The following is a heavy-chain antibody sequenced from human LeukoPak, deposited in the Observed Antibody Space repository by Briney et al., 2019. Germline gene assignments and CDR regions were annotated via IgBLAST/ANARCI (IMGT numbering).Heavy chain of an antibody. CDR1: GGSISSSSYY. D-gene: IGHD3-10*01. Sequence: PSETLSLTCTVSGGSISSSSYYWSWIRQPAGKGLEWIGCIYTSGSTNYNPSLKSRVTMSVDTSKNQFSLKLSSVTAADTAVYYCARDTGKNAFDIWGQGTMVTVSS. J-gene: IGHJ3*02. V-gene: IGHV4-61*02. CDR3: ARDTGKNAFDI. CDR2: IYTSGST.